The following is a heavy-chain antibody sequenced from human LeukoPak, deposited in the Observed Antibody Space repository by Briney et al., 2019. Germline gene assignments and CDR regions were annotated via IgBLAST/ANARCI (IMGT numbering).Heavy chain of an antibody. J-gene: IGHJ1*01. CDR1: GYSFTSYW. Sequence: GESLKISCKGSGYSFTSYWISWVRQMPGKGLEWMGRIDPSDSYTNYSPSFQGHVTISADKSISTACLQWSSLKASDTAMYYCARHPGDCGGDCYAAEFQHWGQGTLVTVSS. D-gene: IGHD2-21*02. CDR3: ARHPGDCGGDCYAAEFQH. V-gene: IGHV5-10-1*01. CDR2: IDPSDSYT.